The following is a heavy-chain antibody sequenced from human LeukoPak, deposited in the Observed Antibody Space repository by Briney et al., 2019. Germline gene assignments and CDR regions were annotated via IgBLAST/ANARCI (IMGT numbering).Heavy chain of an antibody. CDR3: ARSPNRVYHHYYYYYGMDV. CDR1: GFTFSSYG. J-gene: IGHJ6*02. V-gene: IGHV3-33*01. Sequence: PGGSLRLSCAASGFTFSSYGMHWVRRAPGKGLEWVAVIWYDGSNKYYADSVKGRFTISRDNSKNTLYLQMNSLRAKDTAVYYCARSPNRVYHHYYYYYGMDVWGQGTTVTVSS. D-gene: IGHD2-2*01. CDR2: IWYDGSNK.